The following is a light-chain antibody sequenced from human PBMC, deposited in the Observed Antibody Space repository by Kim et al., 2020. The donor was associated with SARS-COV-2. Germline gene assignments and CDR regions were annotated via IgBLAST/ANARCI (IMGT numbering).Light chain of an antibody. CDR3: QKDNSHSPSWT. J-gene: IGKJ1*01. CDR2: DAS. CDR1: QSIRSW. Sequence: DIQMTQSPSTLSASVGDRVTITCRASQSIRSWLAWYQQKPGKAPKVLIYDASSVESGVPSRFSGSGSGTEFTLTISSLQPDDFATYYWQKDNSHSPSWTFGQGTKVDIQ. V-gene: IGKV1-5*01.